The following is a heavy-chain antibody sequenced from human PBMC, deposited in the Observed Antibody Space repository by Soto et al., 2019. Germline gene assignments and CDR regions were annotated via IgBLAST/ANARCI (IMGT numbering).Heavy chain of an antibody. CDR1: GFTVSSNY. CDR3: ARDDFWSGKGGMDV. V-gene: IGHV3-53*01. CDR2: IYSGGST. Sequence: GGSLRLSCAASGFTVSSNYMSWVRQAPGKGLEWVSVIYSGGSTYYADSVKGRFTISRDNSKNTLYIQMNSLRAEDTAVYYCARDDFWSGKGGMDVWGQGTTVTVSS. D-gene: IGHD3-3*01. J-gene: IGHJ6*02.